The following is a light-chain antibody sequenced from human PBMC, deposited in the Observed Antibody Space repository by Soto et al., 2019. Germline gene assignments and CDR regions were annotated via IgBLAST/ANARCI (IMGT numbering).Light chain of an antibody. V-gene: IGLV3-25*02. CDR2: KDN. Sequence: SYELTQPPSVSVSPGQTASITCSGDALPKQYAYWYQQKPGQAPVVVIYKDNGRPSGIPERFSGSSSGTTVTLTISGVQAEDEAYYYCQSSDSSGRYTYVFGTGTKVTV. CDR1: ALPKQY. CDR3: QSSDSSGRYTYV. J-gene: IGLJ1*01.